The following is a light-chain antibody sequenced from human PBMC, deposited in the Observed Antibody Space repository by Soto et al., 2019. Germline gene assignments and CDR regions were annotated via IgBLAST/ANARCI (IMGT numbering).Light chain of an antibody. CDR2: DAT. Sequence: DIQMTQSPSCLSASVGDRVSITCRASQDINNYLDWYQVKPGKAPKLLIYDATNLETGVPSRFSGSGSRTDFSFTISCLQPEDVAIYYCHQSDNLPPTFGQGTRLEIK. CDR3: HQSDNLPPT. J-gene: IGKJ5*01. V-gene: IGKV1-33*01. CDR1: QDINNY.